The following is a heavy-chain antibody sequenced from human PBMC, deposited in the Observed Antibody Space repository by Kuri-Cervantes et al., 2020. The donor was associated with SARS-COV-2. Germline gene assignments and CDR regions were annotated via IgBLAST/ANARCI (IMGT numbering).Heavy chain of an antibody. CDR2: IKSKIAGGTP. CDR3: TTDPIVVVPGAIVA. CDR1: GFTFSNAW. D-gene: IGHD2-2*02. Sequence: GGSLRLSCAASGFTFSNAWMSWVRQAPGKGLEWVGRIKSKIAGGTPDYAAPVKGRFTISRDDSKNTLYLQMNGLKAEDTAVYYCTTDPIVVVPGAIVAWGQGTLVTVSS. J-gene: IGHJ5*02. V-gene: IGHV3-15*01.